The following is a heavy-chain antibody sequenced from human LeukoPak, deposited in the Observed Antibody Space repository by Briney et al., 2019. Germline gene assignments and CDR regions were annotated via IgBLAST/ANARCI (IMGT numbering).Heavy chain of an antibody. CDR3: ARDGSRYSSGWYQV. CDR2: INSSSSYI. J-gene: IGHJ4*02. Sequence: WGTLTLSCAASGSTFSSYSMNWVRQAPGKGLEWVSSINSSSSYIYYADSVKGRFTISRDNAKNSLYLQMNSLRAEDTAVYYCARDGSRYSSGWYQVWGQGTLVTVSS. V-gene: IGHV3-21*01. CDR1: GSTFSSYS. D-gene: IGHD6-13*01.